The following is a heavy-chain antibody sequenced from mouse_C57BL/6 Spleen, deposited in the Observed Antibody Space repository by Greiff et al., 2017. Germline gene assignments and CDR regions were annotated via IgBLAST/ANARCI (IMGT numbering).Heavy chain of an antibody. CDR2: IYPGSGST. CDR3: ARSSYGYDGGFAY. V-gene: IGHV1-55*01. D-gene: IGHD2-2*01. J-gene: IGHJ3*01. CDR1: GYTFTSYW. Sequence: VQLQQPGAELVKPGASVKMSCKASGYTFTSYWITWVKQRPGQGLEWIGDIYPGSGSTNYNEKFKSKATLTVDTSSSTAYMQLSSLTSEDSAVYYCARSSYGYDGGFAYWGQGTLVTVSA.